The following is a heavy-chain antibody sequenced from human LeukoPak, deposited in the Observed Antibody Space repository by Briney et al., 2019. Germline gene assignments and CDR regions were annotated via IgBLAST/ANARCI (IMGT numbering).Heavy chain of an antibody. J-gene: IGHJ1*01. D-gene: IGHD3-10*01. CDR2: INSDGSST. V-gene: IGHV3-74*01. CDR1: GFTFSSYW. CDR3: ARVPHYYGSGSYYNVDGYFRH. Sequence: GGSLRLSCAASGFTFSSYWMHWVRQAPGKGLVWVSRINSDGSSTSYADSVKGRFTISRDNAKNTLYLQMNSLRAEDTAVYYCARVPHYYGSGSYYNVDGYFRHWGQGTLVTVSS.